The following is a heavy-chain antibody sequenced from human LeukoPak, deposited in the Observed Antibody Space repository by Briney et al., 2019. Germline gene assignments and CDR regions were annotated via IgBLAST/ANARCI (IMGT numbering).Heavy chain of an antibody. CDR3: ARESVVVPAAPHMGV. V-gene: IGHV4-34*01. D-gene: IGHD2-2*01. CDR1: GGSFSGFY. CDR2: INHSGST. Sequence: SETLCLTCAVYGGSFSGFYWSWIRQPPGKALEWIGEINHSGSTNYNPSLKSRVTISVDTSKNQFSLKLSSVTAADTAVYYCARESVVVPAAPHMGVWGQGTTVTVSS. J-gene: IGHJ6*02.